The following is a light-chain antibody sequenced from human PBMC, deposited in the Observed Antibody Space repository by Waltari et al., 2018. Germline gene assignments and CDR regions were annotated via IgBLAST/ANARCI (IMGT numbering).Light chain of an antibody. CDR3: SSFTRSRTWL. V-gene: IGLV2-14*03. J-gene: IGLJ3*02. CDR2: GVS. Sequence: QSALTHPASVSGSPGQSITISCTGTDSDIVPFNYVSWYQQHPGRAPQLIIYGVSDRPSGVSNRFSGSKSGHTASLTISGLQAEDEADYYCSSFTRSRTWLFGGGTKVTVL. CDR1: DSDIVPFNY.